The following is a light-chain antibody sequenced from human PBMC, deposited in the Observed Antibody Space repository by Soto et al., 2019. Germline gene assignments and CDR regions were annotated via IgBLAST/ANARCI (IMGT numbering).Light chain of an antibody. CDR1: QSISGSY. CDR3: QQYGSSPRT. J-gene: IGKJ1*01. CDR2: GAS. Sequence: EIVLTQSPGTLSLSPGGRATLSCRASQSISGSYLAWYQQKPGQAPRLLIYGASSRATGFPDRFSGSGSGTDFTLTISSLEPEDFAVYYCQQYGSSPRTFGQGTKVDIK. V-gene: IGKV3-20*01.